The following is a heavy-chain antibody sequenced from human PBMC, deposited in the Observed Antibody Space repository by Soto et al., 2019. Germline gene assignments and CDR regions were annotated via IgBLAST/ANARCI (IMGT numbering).Heavy chain of an antibody. V-gene: IGHV4-31*03. J-gene: IGHJ5*02. CDR3: GVVAAGTFDP. CDR1: GGSISSGGYY. D-gene: IGHD2-15*01. CDR2: IYYSGST. Sequence: SETLSLTCTVSGGSISSGGYYWSWIRQHPGKGLEWIGYIYYSGSTYYNPSLKSRVTISVDTSKNQFSLKLSSVTAADTAVYYCGVVAAGTFDPWGQGTLVTVSS.